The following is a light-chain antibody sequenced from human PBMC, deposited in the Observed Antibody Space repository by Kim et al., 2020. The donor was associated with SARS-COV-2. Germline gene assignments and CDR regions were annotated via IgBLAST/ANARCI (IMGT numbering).Light chain of an antibody. CDR2: QDS. V-gene: IGLV3-1*01. CDR3: QAWDSSTADVV. CDR1: KLGDKY. Sequence: SVSVSPGQTASITCSGDKLGDKYACWYQQKPGQSPVLVIYQDSKRPSGIPERFSGSNSGNTATLTISGTQAMDEADYYCQAWDSSTADVVFGGGTKLTVL. J-gene: IGLJ2*01.